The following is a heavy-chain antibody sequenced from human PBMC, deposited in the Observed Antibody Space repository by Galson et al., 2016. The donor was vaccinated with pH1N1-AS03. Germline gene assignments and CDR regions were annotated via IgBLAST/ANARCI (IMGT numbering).Heavy chain of an antibody. CDR1: GFTFSDSG. J-gene: IGHJ5*01. D-gene: IGHD3-10*01. V-gene: IGHV3-30*03. CDR2: ISTDARGK. Sequence: SLRLSCAASGFTFSDSGMHWVRQPPGKGLEWVAVISTDARGKFYADSVRGRFPISRDNSNNTVYLHMNSLRTEDTAVYYCAQMLRGITAVGFESWGQGILVIVSS. CDR3: AQMLRGITAVGFES.